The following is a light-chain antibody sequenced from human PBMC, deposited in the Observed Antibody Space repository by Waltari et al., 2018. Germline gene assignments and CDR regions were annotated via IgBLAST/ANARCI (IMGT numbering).Light chain of an antibody. V-gene: IGLV2-14*03. CDR1: VSDVGGYNY. Sequence: QSALAQPASVSGSPGQSITISCTGSVSDVGGYNYVSWYQQHPGKTPKVIIYDVSGRPSGVSNRVSGAKSGNTASLTISGLQAEDEADYYCGSYSGTTTFVFGTGTYVTVL. CDR2: DVS. CDR3: GSYSGTTTFV. J-gene: IGLJ1*01.